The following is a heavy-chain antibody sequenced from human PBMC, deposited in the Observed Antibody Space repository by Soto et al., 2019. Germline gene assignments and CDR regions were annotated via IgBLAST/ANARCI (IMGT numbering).Heavy chain of an antibody. J-gene: IGHJ5*02. Sequence: ASVKVSCKASGYTFTSYGISWVRQAPGQGLEWMGWISAYNGNTNYAQKLQGRVTMTTDTSTSTAYIELRSLRSDDTAVYYCARDPWGSSTPYNCFDPWGQGTQVTVSS. D-gene: IGHD2-2*01. CDR2: ISAYNGNT. CDR1: GYTFTSYG. CDR3: ARDPWGSSTPYNCFDP. V-gene: IGHV1-18*01.